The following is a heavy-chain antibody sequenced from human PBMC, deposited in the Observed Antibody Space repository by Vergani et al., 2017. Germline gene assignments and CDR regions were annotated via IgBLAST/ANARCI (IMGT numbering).Heavy chain of an antibody. CDR2: IYHSGST. Sequence: QVQLQESGPGLVKPSETLSLTWAVSGYSISSGYYWGWIRQPPGKGLEWIGSIYHSGSTYYNPSLKSRVTISVDTSKNQFSLKLSSVTAADTAVYYCARSRQQLVRGYNWFDPWGQGTLVTVSS. J-gene: IGHJ5*02. CDR1: GYSISSGYY. V-gene: IGHV4-38-2*01. CDR3: ARSRQQLVRGYNWFDP. D-gene: IGHD6-13*01.